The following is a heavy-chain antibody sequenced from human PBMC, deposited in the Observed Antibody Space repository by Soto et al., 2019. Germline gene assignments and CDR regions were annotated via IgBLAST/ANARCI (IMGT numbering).Heavy chain of an antibody. CDR2: IYYSGST. Sequence: TLSLPFTVSGGSISSSSYYWGSIRQPPGKGLEWIGYIYYSGSTYYNPSLKSRVTISVDTSKNQFSLKLSSVTAADTAVYYCARLGSGWYQLDYWGQGTLVTVSS. J-gene: IGHJ4*02. CDR3: ARLGSGWYQLDY. V-gene: IGHV4-30-4*08. D-gene: IGHD6-19*01. CDR1: GGSISSSSYY.